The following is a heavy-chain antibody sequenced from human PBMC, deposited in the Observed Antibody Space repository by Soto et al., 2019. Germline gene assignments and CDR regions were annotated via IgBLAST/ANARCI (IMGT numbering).Heavy chain of an antibody. CDR2: IIPIFGTA. D-gene: IGHD3-3*01. J-gene: IGHJ6*02. V-gene: IGHV1-69*13. Sequence: SVKVSCKASGGTFSSYAISWVRQAPGQGLEWMGGIIPIFGTANYAQKFQGRVTITADESTSTAYMELSSLRSEDTAVYYCARDSGSVLRFLETYGMDVWGHGTTVTVSS. CDR1: GGTFSSYA. CDR3: ARDSGSVLRFLETYGMDV.